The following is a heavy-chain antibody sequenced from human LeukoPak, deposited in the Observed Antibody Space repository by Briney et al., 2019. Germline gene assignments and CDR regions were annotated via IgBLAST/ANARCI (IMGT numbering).Heavy chain of an antibody. Sequence: PSETLSLTCAVYGGSFSGYYWSWIRQPAGKGLEWIGRIYTSGSTNYNPSLKSRVTISVDTSKNQFSLKLSSVTAADTAVYYCAREPHYYDSSGYPSIFDYWGQGTLVTVSS. D-gene: IGHD3-22*01. CDR3: AREPHYYDSSGYPSIFDY. CDR2: IYTSGST. V-gene: IGHV4-4*07. J-gene: IGHJ4*02. CDR1: GGSFSGYY.